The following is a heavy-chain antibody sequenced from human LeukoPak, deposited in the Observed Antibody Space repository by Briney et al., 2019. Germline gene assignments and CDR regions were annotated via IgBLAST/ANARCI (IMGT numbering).Heavy chain of an antibody. J-gene: IGHJ6*03. D-gene: IGHD5-12*01. CDR2: ISSTSSSYR. V-gene: IGHV3-21*01. CDR1: GFTFITYN. Sequence: GGSLRLSCAASGFTFITYNMNWVRQAPGKGLEWVSSISSTSSSYRYYADSVKGRFTISRDNAKNSLYLQMNSLRAEDTAVYYCAREHSGYDFPGRDYYYMDVWGKGTTVTISS. CDR3: AREHSGYDFPGRDYYYMDV.